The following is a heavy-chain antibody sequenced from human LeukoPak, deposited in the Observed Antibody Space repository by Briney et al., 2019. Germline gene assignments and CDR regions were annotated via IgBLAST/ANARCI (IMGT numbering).Heavy chain of an antibody. J-gene: IGHJ4*02. CDR3: LSGDY. Sequence: GGSLRLSCSASGFTFSNYAMHWVRQAPGKGLESVSAISSNGGSTYYADSVKGRFTISRDNSRNTLYLQMSSLRAEDTAVYCCLSGDYWGQGTLVTVSS. CDR1: GFTFSNYA. CDR2: ISSNGGST. V-gene: IGHV3-64D*06. D-gene: IGHD3-10*01.